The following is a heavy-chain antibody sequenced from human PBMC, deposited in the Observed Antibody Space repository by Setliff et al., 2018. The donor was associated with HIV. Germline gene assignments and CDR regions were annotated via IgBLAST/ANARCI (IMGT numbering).Heavy chain of an antibody. CDR3: ARDATYDYVWGTSSLVLDY. CDR2: INPGDGST. J-gene: IGHJ4*02. D-gene: IGHD3-16*01. Sequence: RASVKVSCKASGCTFTSYYIYWVRQAPGQGLQWMGIINPGDGSTIYAQKFQGRVTMTRDTSTSTLYMELSSLRSEDTAVYYCARDATYDYVWGTSSLVLDYWGQGTLVTVSS. V-gene: IGHV1-46*01. CDR1: GCTFTSYY.